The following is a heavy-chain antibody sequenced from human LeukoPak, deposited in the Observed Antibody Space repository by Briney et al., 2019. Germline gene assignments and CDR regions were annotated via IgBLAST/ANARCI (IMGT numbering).Heavy chain of an antibody. Sequence: PSETLSLTCTVSGGSISSGGYYWSWIRQPPGKGLEWIGEINHSGSTNYNPSLKSRVTISVDTSKNQFSLKLSSVTAADTAVYYCARGYSSGWYSYWGQGTLVTVSS. D-gene: IGHD6-19*01. J-gene: IGHJ4*02. CDR1: GGSISSGGYY. CDR3: ARGYSSGWYSY. V-gene: IGHV4-39*07. CDR2: INHSGST.